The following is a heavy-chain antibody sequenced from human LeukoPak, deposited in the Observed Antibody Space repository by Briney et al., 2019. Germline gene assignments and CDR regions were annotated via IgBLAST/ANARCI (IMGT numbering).Heavy chain of an antibody. V-gene: IGHV1-69*06. CDR1: GGTFSSYA. Sequence: SVKVSCKASGGTFSSYAISRVRQAPGQGLEWMGGIIPIFGTANYAQKFQGRVTITADKSTSTAYMELSSLRSEDTAVYYCARVVINYYYYYYMDVWGKGTTVTVSS. CDR3: ARVVINYYYYYYMDV. D-gene: IGHD3-22*01. J-gene: IGHJ6*03. CDR2: IIPIFGTA.